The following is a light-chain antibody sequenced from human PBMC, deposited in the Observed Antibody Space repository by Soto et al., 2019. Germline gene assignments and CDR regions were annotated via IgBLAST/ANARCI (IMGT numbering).Light chain of an antibody. CDR3: SSYTSSSPLVV. Sequence: QSALTQPASVSESPGQSITIPCTGSSSDVGGYNYVSWYQQHPGKAPKLLIYDVNNRPSGVSTRFSGSKSGNTASLTISGVHPEDEANYYCSSYTSSSPLVVFGGGTKLTVL. J-gene: IGLJ2*01. V-gene: IGLV2-14*01. CDR1: SSDVGGYNY. CDR2: DVN.